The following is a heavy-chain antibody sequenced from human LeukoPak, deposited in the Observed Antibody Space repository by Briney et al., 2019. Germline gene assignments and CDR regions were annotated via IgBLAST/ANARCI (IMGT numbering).Heavy chain of an antibody. CDR2: INPNSGGT. CDR3: ARALYDILTGYYLYFDY. CDR1: GYTFTGYY. Sequence: ASVKVSCKASGYTFTGYYMHRVRQAPGQGLEWMGWINPNSGGTNYAQKFQGWVTMTRDTSISTAYMELSRLRSDDTAVYYCARALYDILTGYYLYFDYWGQGTLVTVSS. D-gene: IGHD3-9*01. V-gene: IGHV1-2*04. J-gene: IGHJ4*02.